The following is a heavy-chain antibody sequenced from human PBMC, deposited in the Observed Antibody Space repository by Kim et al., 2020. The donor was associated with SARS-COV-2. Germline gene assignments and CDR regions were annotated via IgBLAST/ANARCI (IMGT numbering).Heavy chain of an antibody. Sequence: NPSLKDRVTISVDTSKNQFALKLSSVTAADTAVYYCARRGGGKTLNWFDPWGQGTLVTVSS. J-gene: IGHJ5*02. CDR3: ARRGGGKTLNWFDP. V-gene: IGHV4-39*01. D-gene: IGHD3-16*01.